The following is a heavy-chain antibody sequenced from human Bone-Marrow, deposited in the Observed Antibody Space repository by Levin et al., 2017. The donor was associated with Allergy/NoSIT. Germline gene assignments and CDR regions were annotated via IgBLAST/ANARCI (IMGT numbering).Heavy chain of an antibody. D-gene: IGHD5-24*01. Sequence: GGSLRLSCAASGFTFSSYWMSWVRQAPGKGLEWVANIKQDGSEKYYVDSVKGRFTISRDNAKNSLYLQMNSLRAEDTAVYYCARELAVSGEMATMYSYWGQGTLVTVSS. CDR3: ARELAVSGEMATMYSY. V-gene: IGHV3-7*01. CDR2: IKQDGSEK. J-gene: IGHJ4*02. CDR1: GFTFSSYW.